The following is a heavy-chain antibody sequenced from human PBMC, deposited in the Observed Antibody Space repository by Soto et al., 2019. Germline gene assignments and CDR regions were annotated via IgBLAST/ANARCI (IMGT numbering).Heavy chain of an antibody. J-gene: IGHJ5*02. Sequence: PSETLSLTCDVSGGSISSGGYSWSWIRQPPGKGLEWIGYIYHSGSTYYNPSLKSRVTISVDRSKNQFSLKLSSVTAADTAVYYCARGNIVVTARILNWFDPWGQGTLVTVAS. V-gene: IGHV4-30-2*01. CDR1: GGSISSGGYS. D-gene: IGHD2-21*02. CDR3: ARGNIVVTARILNWFDP. CDR2: IYHSGST.